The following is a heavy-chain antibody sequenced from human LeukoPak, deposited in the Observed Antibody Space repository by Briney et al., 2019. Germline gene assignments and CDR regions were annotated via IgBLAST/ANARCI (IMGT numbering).Heavy chain of an antibody. D-gene: IGHD1-26*01. Sequence: PGGSLRLSCVASGFTFSTYAMLWVRQAPGKGLEWVSSISSTDSFINYADSVKGRFTISRDNARSSLYLQMNSLRAEDTAVYYCASPRLVSEGGTNYWGQGTLVTVSS. CDR1: GFTFSTYA. CDR3: ASPRLVSEGGTNY. J-gene: IGHJ4*02. V-gene: IGHV3-21*06. CDR2: ISSTDSFI.